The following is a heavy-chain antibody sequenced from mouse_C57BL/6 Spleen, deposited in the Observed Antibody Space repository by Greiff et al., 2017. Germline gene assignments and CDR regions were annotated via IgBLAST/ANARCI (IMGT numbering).Heavy chain of an antibody. CDR2: IDPTSGGT. CDR3: ARSTTVVVFDY. Sequence: QVQLQQPGAELVKPGASVKLSCQASGYTFTSYWMHWVKQRPGRGLEWIGRIDPTSGGTKYNEKFKSKATLTVDKPSSTAYMQRSSLTSEDSAVYYCARSTTVVVFDYWGQGTTLTVSS. D-gene: IGHD1-1*01. J-gene: IGHJ2*01. CDR1: GYTFTSYW. V-gene: IGHV1-72*01.